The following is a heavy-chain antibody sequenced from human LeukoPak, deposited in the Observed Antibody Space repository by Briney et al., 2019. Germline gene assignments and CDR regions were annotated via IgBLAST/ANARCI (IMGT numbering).Heavy chain of an antibody. CDR1: GFTFSSYA. CDR2: ISYDGSNK. CDR3: AKTPRGDV. Sequence: GRSLRLSCAVSGFTFSSYAMHWVRQAPGKGLEWVAVISYDGSNKYYADSVKGRFTISRDNSKNTLYLQMNSLRAEDTAVYYCAKTPRGDVWGQGTTVTVSS. D-gene: IGHD3-10*01. J-gene: IGHJ6*02. V-gene: IGHV3-30-3*02.